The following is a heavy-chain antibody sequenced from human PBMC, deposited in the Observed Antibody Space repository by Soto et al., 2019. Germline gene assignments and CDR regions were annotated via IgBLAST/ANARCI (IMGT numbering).Heavy chain of an antibody. CDR2: IYYNGNT. CDR1: GGAINDHY. CDR3: ARVRTGYFDY. V-gene: IGHV4-59*11. Sequence: PSETLSLTCTLSGGAINDHYWSFIRQPPGKGLEWIGYIYYNGNTNYNSSLESRVTISVDRSRNQFSLRLTSLTAADTAVYYCARVRTGYFDYWGRGALVTVSS. J-gene: IGHJ4*02. D-gene: IGHD3-9*01.